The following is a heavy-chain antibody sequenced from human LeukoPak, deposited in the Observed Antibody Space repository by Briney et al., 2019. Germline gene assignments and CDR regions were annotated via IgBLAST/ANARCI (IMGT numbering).Heavy chain of an antibody. J-gene: IGHJ4*02. Sequence: SETLSLTCTVSGGSISSGGYSWSWIRQHPGKGLEWIGYIYYSGSTYYNPPLKSRVTISVDTSKNQFSLKLSSVTAADTAVYYCARRRVYYYGSGSYSYFDYWGQGTLVTVSS. D-gene: IGHD3-10*01. V-gene: IGHV4-31*03. CDR3: ARRRVYYYGSGSYSYFDY. CDR1: GGSISSGGYS. CDR2: IYYSGST.